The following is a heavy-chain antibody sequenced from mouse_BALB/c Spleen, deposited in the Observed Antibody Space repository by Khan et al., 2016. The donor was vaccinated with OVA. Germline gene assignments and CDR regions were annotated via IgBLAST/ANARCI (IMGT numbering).Heavy chain of an antibody. V-gene: IGHV1S132*01. CDR2: IFPGTGTT. D-gene: IGHD2-1*01. J-gene: IGHJ3*01. CDR1: GYTFTSYW. Sequence: VQLQQSGAELVKPGASVKLSCKTSGYTFTSYWIQWVKQRPGQGLGWIGEIFPGTGTTYYNENFKGKATLTIDTSSTTAYMQLSSLTSEDSAVYFCARGYFGNYEFAYWGQGTLVTVPS. CDR3: ARGYFGNYEFAY.